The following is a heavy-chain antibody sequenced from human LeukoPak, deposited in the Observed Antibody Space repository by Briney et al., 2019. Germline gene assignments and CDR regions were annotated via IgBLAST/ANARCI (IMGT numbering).Heavy chain of an antibody. CDR2: ISYDGSNK. V-gene: IGHV3-30*18. CDR1: GFTFSSYG. Sequence: GGSLRLSCAASGFTFSSYGMHWVRQAPGKGLEWVAVISYDGSNKYYADSVKGRFTISRDNSKNTLYLQMNSLRAEDTAVYYCAKSFAAYGMDVWGQGTTVTVSS. D-gene: IGHD6-13*01. J-gene: IGHJ6*02. CDR3: AKSFAAYGMDV.